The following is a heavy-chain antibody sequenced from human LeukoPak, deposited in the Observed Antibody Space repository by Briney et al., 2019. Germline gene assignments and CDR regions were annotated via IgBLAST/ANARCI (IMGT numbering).Heavy chain of an antibody. CDR3: ARDAIFGTFSGSYYTGDY. Sequence: SETLSLTCTVSGYSISSGYYWGWIRPPPGKGLEWIGSIYHSGSTYYNPSLKSRVTISVDTSKNQFSLKLSSVTAADTAVYYCARDAIFGTFSGSYYTGDYWGQGTLVTVSS. D-gene: IGHD3-10*01. CDR1: GYSISSGYY. CDR2: IYHSGST. J-gene: IGHJ4*02. V-gene: IGHV4-38-2*02.